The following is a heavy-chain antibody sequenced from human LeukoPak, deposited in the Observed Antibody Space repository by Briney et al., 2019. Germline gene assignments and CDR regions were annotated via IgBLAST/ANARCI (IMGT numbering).Heavy chain of an antibody. D-gene: IGHD3-10*01. V-gene: IGHV6-1*01. Sequence: SQTLSLTCAISGDSVSNNNVVWHWIRQSPSRGLEWLGRTYYRSKWYNNYAVSAKSRITISPDTSKNQFSLQLNSVTPEDTAVYYCTNSRVRALGYYGMDVWGQGTTVTVSS. J-gene: IGHJ6*02. CDR3: TNSRVRALGYYGMDV. CDR1: GDSVSNNNVV. CDR2: TYYRSKWYN.